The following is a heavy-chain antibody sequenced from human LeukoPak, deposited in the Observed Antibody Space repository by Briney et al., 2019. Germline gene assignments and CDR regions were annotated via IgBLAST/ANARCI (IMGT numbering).Heavy chain of an antibody. CDR1: GGSFSGYY. V-gene: IGHV4-59*12. J-gene: IGHJ4*02. CDR2: IYYSGST. CDR3: ARYSGSYPDDYYFDY. D-gene: IGHD1-26*01. Sequence: SSETLSLTCAVYGGSFSGYYWSWIRQPPGKGLEWIGYIYYSGSTNYNPSLKSRVTISVDTSKNQFSLKLSSVTAADTAVYYCARYSGSYPDDYYFDYWGQGTLVTVSS.